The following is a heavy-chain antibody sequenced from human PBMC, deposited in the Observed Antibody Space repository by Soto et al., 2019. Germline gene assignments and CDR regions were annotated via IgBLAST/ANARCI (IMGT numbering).Heavy chain of an antibody. CDR2: IYYSGTA. CDR3: ARVAGFCSGGLCVDLFGV. J-gene: IGHJ3*01. CDR1: NGSIRNYY. Sequence: QVELQESGPGLVKPSETLSLTCNVSNGSIRNYYWAWIRQPPGKGLEWIGYIYYSGTATYNPSLESRVTLSVDTSSNRVSLKLPSATDADTARYYCARVAGFCSGGLCVDLFGVWGQGAMVTVSS. D-gene: IGHD2-15*01. V-gene: IGHV4-59*01.